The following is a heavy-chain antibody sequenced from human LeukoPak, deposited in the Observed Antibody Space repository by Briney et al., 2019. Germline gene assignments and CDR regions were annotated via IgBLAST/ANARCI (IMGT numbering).Heavy chain of an antibody. D-gene: IGHD2-15*01. V-gene: IGHV4-38-2*02. CDR1: GYSISSGYY. CDR3: ARVREAGFFDY. CDR2: IYHSGST. J-gene: IGHJ4*02. Sequence: PSETLSLTCTVSGYSISSGYYWGWIRQPPGKGLEWIGSIYHSGSTYYNPSLKSRVTISVDTSKNQFSLKLSSVTAADTAVYYCARVREAGFFDYWGQGTLVTVSP.